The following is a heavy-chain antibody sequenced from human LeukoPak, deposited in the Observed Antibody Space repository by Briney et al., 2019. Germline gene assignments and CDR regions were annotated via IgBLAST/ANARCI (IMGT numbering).Heavy chain of an antibody. D-gene: IGHD3-22*01. CDR2: IKQDGSEK. J-gene: IGHJ4*02. CDR1: GFTFSSYW. Sequence: GGSLRLSSAASGFTFSSYWMSWVRQAPGKGLEWVANIKQDGSEKYYVDSVKGRSTISRDNAKNSLYLQMNSLRAEDTAVYYCARVAYYYDSRGYFGFDYWGQGTLVTVSS. V-gene: IGHV3-7*01. CDR3: ARVAYYYDSRGYFGFDY.